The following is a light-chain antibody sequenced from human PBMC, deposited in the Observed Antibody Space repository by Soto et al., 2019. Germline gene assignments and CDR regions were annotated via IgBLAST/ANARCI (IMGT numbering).Light chain of an antibody. CDR2: WAS. J-gene: IGKJ1*01. CDR1: QSVLYSPNNKNY. V-gene: IGKV4-1*01. Sequence: DIVMTQSPDSLALSLGERATINCKSSQSVLYSPNNKNYLAWYQQKPGQPPKLLLYWASMRESGVPDRFSGSAPGTEYPLTISSRQAEDVAVYYCHQYASLPWTFGAGTEVEFK. CDR3: HQYASLPWT.